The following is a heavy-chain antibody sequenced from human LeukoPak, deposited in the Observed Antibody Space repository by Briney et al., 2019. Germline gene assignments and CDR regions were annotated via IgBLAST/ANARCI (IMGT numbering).Heavy chain of an antibody. CDR1: GFTFSNYG. J-gene: IGHJ4*02. D-gene: IGHD4-11*01. Sequence: GGSLRLSCAASGFTFSNYGMHWVHQAPGKGLEWVAIIWYDGSNKYYADSVKGRFTISRDNSNNTLYLQMNSLRAEDTAVYYCAKDPFYSNYGEDFDYWGQGTLVTVSS. CDR3: AKDPFYSNYGEDFDY. CDR2: IWYDGSNK. V-gene: IGHV3-33*06.